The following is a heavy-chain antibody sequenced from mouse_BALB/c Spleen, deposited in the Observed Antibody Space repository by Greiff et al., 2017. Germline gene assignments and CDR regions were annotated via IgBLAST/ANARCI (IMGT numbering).Heavy chain of an antibody. CDR2: IYPGNSDT. V-gene: IGHV1-5*01. D-gene: IGHD1-1*01. Sequence: VQLQQPGAELVKPGTSVKLSCKASGYNFTSYWINWVKLRPGQGLEWIGAIYPGNSDTSYNQKFKGKAKLTAVTSASTAYMELSSLTNEDSAVYYCTRDGTTVVATFDYWGQGTTLTVSS. J-gene: IGHJ2*01. CDR1: GYNFTSYW. CDR3: TRDGTTVVATFDY.